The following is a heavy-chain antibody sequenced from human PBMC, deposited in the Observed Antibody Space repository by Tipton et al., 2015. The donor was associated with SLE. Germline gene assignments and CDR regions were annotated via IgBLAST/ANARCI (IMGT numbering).Heavy chain of an antibody. CDR3: ARAGDIVVVVAPHYFDY. J-gene: IGHJ4*02. CDR2: INHSGST. CDR1: GGSFSGYY. Sequence: TLSLTCAVYGGSFSGYYWSWIRQPPGKGLEWIGEINHSGSTNYNPPLKSRVTISVDTSKNQFSLKLSSVTAADTAVYYCARAGDIVVVVAPHYFDYWGQGTLVTVSS. D-gene: IGHD2-15*01. V-gene: IGHV4-34*01.